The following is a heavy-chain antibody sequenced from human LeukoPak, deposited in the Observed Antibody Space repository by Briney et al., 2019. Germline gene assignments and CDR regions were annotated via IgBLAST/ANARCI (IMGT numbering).Heavy chain of an antibody. J-gene: IGHJ4*02. CDR3: ARGGAFSSSWYVDY. Sequence: PSETLSLTCTVFHGSISGFHWSWIRQPPGKGLEWIGYIFYSGSTNYNPSLKSRVTISVDTSRNKVSLKLSSVTAADTAVYYCARGGAFSSSWYVDYWGQGTLVTVST. D-gene: IGHD6-13*01. CDR1: HGSISGFH. CDR2: IFYSGST. V-gene: IGHV4-59*01.